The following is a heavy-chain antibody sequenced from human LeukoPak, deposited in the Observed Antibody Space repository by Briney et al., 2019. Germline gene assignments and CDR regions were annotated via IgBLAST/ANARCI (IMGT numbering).Heavy chain of an antibody. D-gene: IGHD5-18*01. CDR2: VNLQGST. CDR1: GGSITSTNY. J-gene: IGHJ4*02. CDR3: AREGRDTGMAADY. Sequence: SETLSLTCGVSGGSITSTNYWTWVRQPPGKGLEWIGEVNLQGSTNYNPSLMGRVAISVDMSENHISLQLTSVTAADTAVYYCAREGRDTGMAADYWGQGTLVTVSS. V-gene: IGHV4-4*02.